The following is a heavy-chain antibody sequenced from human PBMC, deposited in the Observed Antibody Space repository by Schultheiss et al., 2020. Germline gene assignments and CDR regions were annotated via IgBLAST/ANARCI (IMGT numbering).Heavy chain of an antibody. CDR3: ARRLLEVRKRSAGTGAPHFDY. D-gene: IGHD6-13*01. CDR2: IYTSGST. CDR1: GGSFSSYY. Sequence: CGSLRLSCAVYGGSFSSYYWSWIRQPAGKGLEWIGRIYTSGSTNYNPSLKSRVTMSVDTSKNQFSLKLSSVTAADTAVYYCARRLLEVRKRSAGTGAPHFDYWGQGTLVTVSS. J-gene: IGHJ4*02. V-gene: IGHV4-59*10.